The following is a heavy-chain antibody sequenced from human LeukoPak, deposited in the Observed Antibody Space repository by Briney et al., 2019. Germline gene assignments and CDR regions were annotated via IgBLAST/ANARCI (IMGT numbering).Heavy chain of an antibody. CDR1: GYTFTGYY. CDR3: ARMSQYDSSGYYYLTHFDY. D-gene: IGHD3-22*01. CDR2: INPNSGGT. Sequence: ASVKVSCKASGYTFTGYYMHSVRQAPGQGLEWMGWINPNSGGTNYAQKFQGRVTMTRDTSISTAYMELSRLRSDDTAVYYCARMSQYDSSGYYYLTHFDYWGQGTLVTVSS. J-gene: IGHJ4*02. V-gene: IGHV1-2*02.